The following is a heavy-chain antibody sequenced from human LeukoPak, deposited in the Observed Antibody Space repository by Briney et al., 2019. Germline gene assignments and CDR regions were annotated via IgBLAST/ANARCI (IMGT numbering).Heavy chain of an antibody. D-gene: IGHD2-2*01. J-gene: IGHJ4*02. CDR3: AKDQGFVVPAARDYYFDY. CDR2: IRFDGSNK. CDR1: GFTFSSYG. V-gene: IGHV3-30*02. Sequence: GGALTLSCAASGFTFSSYGIHWVRQAPGKGLEWVAFIRFDGSNKNYADSVKGRFTISRDNSKNTLHLQMHSLRPEDTAVYYCAKDQGFVVPAARDYYFDYWGQGTLVTVSS.